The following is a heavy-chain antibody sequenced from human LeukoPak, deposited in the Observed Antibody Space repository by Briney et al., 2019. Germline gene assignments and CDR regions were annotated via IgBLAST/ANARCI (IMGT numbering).Heavy chain of an antibody. CDR3: ARGSPTTVIPYYYYFMDV. D-gene: IGHD4-17*01. V-gene: IGHV1-8*01. J-gene: IGHJ6*03. CDR1: GYTFTSYD. CDR2: MNPNSGNT. Sequence: ASVTVSCKASGYTFTSYDINWVRQATGQGLEWMGWMNPNSGNTGYAQKFQGRVTMTRNTSISTAYMELSSLRSEDTAVYYCARGSPTTVIPYYYYFMDVWGKGTTVTVSS.